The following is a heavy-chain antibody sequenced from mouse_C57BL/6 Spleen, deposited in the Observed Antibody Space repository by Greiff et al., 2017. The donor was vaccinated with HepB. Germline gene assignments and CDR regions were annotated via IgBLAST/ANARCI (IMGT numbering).Heavy chain of an antibody. CDR1: GYTFTDYY. CDR2: INPNNGGT. J-gene: IGHJ2*01. Sequence: EVQLQQSGPELVKPGASVKISFKASGYTFTDYYMNWVKQSHGKSLEWIGDINPNNGGTSYNQKFKGKATLTVDKSSSTAYMELRSLTSEDSAVYYSARWGLLLGGFDYWGKGTTLTVSS. CDR3: ARWGLLLGGFDY. D-gene: IGHD2-10*01. V-gene: IGHV1-26*01.